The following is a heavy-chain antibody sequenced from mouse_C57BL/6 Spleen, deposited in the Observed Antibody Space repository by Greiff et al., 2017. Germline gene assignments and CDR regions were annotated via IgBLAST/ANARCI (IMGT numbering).Heavy chain of an antibody. D-gene: IGHD1-1*01. CDR3: ARHEDYGSSYEGPAWFAY. Sequence: VQLKESGGDLVKPGGSLKLSCAASGFTFSSYGMSWVRQTPDKRLEWVATISSGGSYTYYPDSVKGRFTISRDNAKNTLYLQMSSLKSEDTAMYYCARHEDYGSSYEGPAWFAYWGQGTLVTVSA. J-gene: IGHJ3*01. CDR2: ISSGGSYT. CDR1: GFTFSSYG. V-gene: IGHV5-6*01.